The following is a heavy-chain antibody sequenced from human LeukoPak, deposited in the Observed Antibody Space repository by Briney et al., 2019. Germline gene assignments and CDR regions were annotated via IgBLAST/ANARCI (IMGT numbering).Heavy chain of an antibody. Sequence: PSETLSLTCAVYGGSFSGYYWSWIRQPPGKGLEWIGEINHSGSTNYNPSLKSRVTISVDTSKNQFSLKLSSVTAADTAVYYCARGIRGVVVPAVPPFYYYYMDVWGKGTTVTVSS. J-gene: IGHJ6*03. CDR1: GGSFSGYY. CDR3: ARGIRGVVVPAVPPFYYYYMDV. V-gene: IGHV4-34*01. D-gene: IGHD2-2*01. CDR2: INHSGST.